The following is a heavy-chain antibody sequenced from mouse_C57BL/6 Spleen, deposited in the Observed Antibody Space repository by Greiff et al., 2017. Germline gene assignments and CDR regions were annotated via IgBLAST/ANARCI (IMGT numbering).Heavy chain of an antibody. V-gene: IGHV1-50*01. Sequence: QVQLQQPGAELVKPGASVKLSCKASGYTFTSYWMQWVKQRPGQGLEWIGEIDPSDSYTNYNQKFKGKATLTVDTASSTAYMQLSSLTSEDSAVYYCARRGYYGSSLYYFDYWGQGTTLTVSS. CDR2: IDPSDSYT. CDR1: GYTFTSYW. J-gene: IGHJ2*01. D-gene: IGHD1-1*01. CDR3: ARRGYYGSSLYYFDY.